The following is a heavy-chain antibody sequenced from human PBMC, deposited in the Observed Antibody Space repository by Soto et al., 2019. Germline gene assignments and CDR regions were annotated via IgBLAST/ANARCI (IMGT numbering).Heavy chain of an antibody. Sequence: ASVKVSCKASRYTFTSYGISWVRQAPGQGLEWMGWISAYNGNTHYAQKLKGRVTMTTDTSTSTAYMALRSLRSDDTAVYYCARDEMRSRSMDVWGKGTTVTVSS. J-gene: IGHJ6*03. CDR3: ARDEMRSRSMDV. CDR1: RYTFTSYG. D-gene: IGHD1-26*01. V-gene: IGHV1-18*01. CDR2: ISAYNGNT.